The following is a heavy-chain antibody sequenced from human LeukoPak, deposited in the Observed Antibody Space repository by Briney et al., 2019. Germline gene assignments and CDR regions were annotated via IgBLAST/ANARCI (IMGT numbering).Heavy chain of an antibody. CDR1: GFTFSNAW. D-gene: IGHD3-10*01. Sequence: GGSLRLSCAVSGFTFSNAWMNWVRQAPGKGLEWVGHIKSKTDGGTTDYAATVKGRFTISREDTKKQLYLQMNSLKTEDTAVYYCTTDPGRGLRGYWGQGTLVTVSS. J-gene: IGHJ4*02. V-gene: IGHV3-15*01. CDR3: TTDPGRGLRGY. CDR2: IKSKTDGGTT.